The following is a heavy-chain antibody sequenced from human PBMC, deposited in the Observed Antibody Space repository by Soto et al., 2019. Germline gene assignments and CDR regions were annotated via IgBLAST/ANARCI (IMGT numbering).Heavy chain of an antibody. J-gene: IGHJ4*02. D-gene: IGHD3-22*01. V-gene: IGHV4-31*03. CDR1: GGSISSGDYY. CDR3: ARANYYYDSSGYFHY. CDR2: IYYSGST. Sequence: PSETLSLTCTVSGGSISSGDYYWSWIRQHPGKGLEWIGYIYYSGSTYYNPSLKSRVTISVDTSKNQFSLKLSSVTAADTAVYYCARANYYYDSSGYFHYWGKGSLGTVSS.